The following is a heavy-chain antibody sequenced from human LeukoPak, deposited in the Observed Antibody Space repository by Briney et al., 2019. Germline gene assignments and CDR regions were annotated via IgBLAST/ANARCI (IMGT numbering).Heavy chain of an antibody. J-gene: IGHJ4*02. D-gene: IGHD6-13*01. CDR3: ARVRQQLVDY. CDR2: IYYSGST. CDR1: GGSISSYY. Sequence: SETLSLTCTVSGGSISSYYWSWIRQPPGKGLEWIGYIYYSGSTNYNPSLKSRVTISVDTSKNQFSLKLSSVTAADTAVYYCARVRQQLVDYWGQGTLVTVSS. V-gene: IGHV4-59*01.